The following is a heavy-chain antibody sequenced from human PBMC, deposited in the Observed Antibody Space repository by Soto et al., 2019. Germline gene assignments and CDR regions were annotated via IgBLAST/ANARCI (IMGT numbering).Heavy chain of an antibody. V-gene: IGHV3-48*01. J-gene: IGHJ4*02. Sequence: GGSLRLSCAASGLTFTSYSMNWVRQAPGKGLEWVSFISSSSSTIYYADSVKGRFTISRDNSKNTLYLQMNSLRAEDTAVYYCAKTQGDTIFGVASIDYWGQGTLVTVSS. CDR3: AKTQGDTIFGVASIDY. D-gene: IGHD3-3*01. CDR2: ISSSSSTI. CDR1: GLTFTSYS.